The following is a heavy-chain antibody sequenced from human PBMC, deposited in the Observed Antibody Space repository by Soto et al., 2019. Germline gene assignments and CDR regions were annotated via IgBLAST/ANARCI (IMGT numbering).Heavy chain of an antibody. CDR2: INHSGST. J-gene: IGHJ5*02. CDR1: GGSFSGYY. CDR3: ARGRYYDFWSGPRLNRNWFDP. V-gene: IGHV4-34*01. Sequence: QVQLQQWGAGLLKPSETLSLTCAVYGGSFSGYYWSWIRQPPGKGLEWIGEINHSGSTNYNPSLKSRVTISVDTSKNQFSLKLSSVTAADTAVYYCARGRYYDFWSGPRLNRNWFDPWGQGTLVTVSS. D-gene: IGHD3-3*01.